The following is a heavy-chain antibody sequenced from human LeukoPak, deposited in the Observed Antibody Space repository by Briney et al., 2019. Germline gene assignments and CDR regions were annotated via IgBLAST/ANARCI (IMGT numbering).Heavy chain of an antibody. CDR2: IKQDGSEK. CDR1: GFAFSSYW. CDR3: ARGLDCSSTSCRYYYYYMDV. Sequence: GGSLRLSCAASGFAFSSYWMSWVRQAPGKGLEWVANIKQDGSEKYYVDSVKGRFTISRDNAKNSLYLQMNGLRAEDTAVYYCARGLDCSSTSCRYYYYYMDVWGKGTTVTVSS. J-gene: IGHJ6*03. D-gene: IGHD2-2*01. V-gene: IGHV3-7*01.